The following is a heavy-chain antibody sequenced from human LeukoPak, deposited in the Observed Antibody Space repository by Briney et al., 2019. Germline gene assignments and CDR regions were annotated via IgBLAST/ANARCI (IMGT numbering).Heavy chain of an antibody. CDR1: GYTFTGYF. Sequence: ASVKVSCKASGYTFTGYFIHWVRQAPGQGLEWMGWINPNSGGTNSAHKFQGRVTMTRDTSISTAYMELSRLRSDDTAVYYCVRVESITGAAGIDDAFDIWGQGTMVTVSS. D-gene: IGHD1-20*01. CDR3: VRVESITGAAGIDDAFDI. J-gene: IGHJ3*02. CDR2: INPNSGGT. V-gene: IGHV1-2*02.